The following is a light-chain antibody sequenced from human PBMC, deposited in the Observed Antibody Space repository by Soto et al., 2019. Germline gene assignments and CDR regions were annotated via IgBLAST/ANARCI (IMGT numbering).Light chain of an antibody. Sequence: EIVLTQSPATLSLSPGERATLSCRASQIVSSYLAWYQQKPGQAPRLLIYDASNRATGIPARLSGSGSGTDFSLTNNSLQPEDFTVYYCQQCSNWAITFGEGTRLEIK. J-gene: IGKJ5*01. CDR1: QIVSSY. V-gene: IGKV3-11*01. CDR3: QQCSNWAIT. CDR2: DAS.